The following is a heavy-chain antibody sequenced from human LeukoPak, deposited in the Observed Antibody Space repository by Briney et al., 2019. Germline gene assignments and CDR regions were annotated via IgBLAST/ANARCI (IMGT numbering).Heavy chain of an antibody. J-gene: IGHJ6*03. V-gene: IGHV4-59*12. CDR3: AGGGSVRPGDYYYYMGV. CDR2: IYYSGST. D-gene: IGHD4-17*01. CDR1: GGSLSSYY. Sequence: SETLSLTCTVSGGSLSSYYWSWIRQPPGKGLEWIGYIYYSGSTNYNPSLKSRVTIPVEQSKNQFFLPLSDVTGADAAVYYCAGGGSVRPGDYYYYMGVWGKGATVTVSS.